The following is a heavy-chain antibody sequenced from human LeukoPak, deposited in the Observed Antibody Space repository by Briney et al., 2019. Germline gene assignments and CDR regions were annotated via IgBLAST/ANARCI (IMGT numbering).Heavy chain of an antibody. CDR3: ARVGIVVVPAASNWFDP. Sequence: KPSETLSLTCTVSGGSISSSSYYWGWIRQPPGKGLEWIGSIYYSGSTYYNPSLKSRVTISVDTSKNQFSLKLSSVTAADTAVYYCARVGIVVVPAASNWFDPWGQGTLVTVSS. CDR1: GGSISSSSYY. V-gene: IGHV4-39*07. J-gene: IGHJ5*02. CDR2: IYYSGST. D-gene: IGHD2-2*01.